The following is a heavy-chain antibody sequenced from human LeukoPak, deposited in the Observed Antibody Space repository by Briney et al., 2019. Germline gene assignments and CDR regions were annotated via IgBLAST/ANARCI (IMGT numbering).Heavy chain of an antibody. D-gene: IGHD3-9*01. Sequence: GGSLRLSCAASGFTFSSYAMHWVRQAPGKGLEWVAVISYDGSNKYYADPVKGRFTISRDNSKNTLYLQMNSLRAEDTAVYYCAREGYDILTGPPQDVWGQGTTVTVSS. CDR1: GFTFSSYA. CDR2: ISYDGSNK. J-gene: IGHJ6*02. CDR3: AREGYDILTGPPQDV. V-gene: IGHV3-30-3*01.